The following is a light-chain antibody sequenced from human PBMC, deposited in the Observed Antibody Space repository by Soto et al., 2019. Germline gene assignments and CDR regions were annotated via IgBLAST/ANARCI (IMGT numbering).Light chain of an antibody. J-gene: IGKJ2*01. CDR1: QSVSSN. CDR3: QQYNNWPPYT. V-gene: IGKV3-15*01. Sequence: EIVMTQSPVTLSVSPGERATLSCRASQSVSSNLAWYQQKCGQAPRLLIYGASTRATGLPARFSGNGSGTEFTLTISSLQSEDFAIYYCQQYNNWPPYTFGQGTKLEIK. CDR2: GAS.